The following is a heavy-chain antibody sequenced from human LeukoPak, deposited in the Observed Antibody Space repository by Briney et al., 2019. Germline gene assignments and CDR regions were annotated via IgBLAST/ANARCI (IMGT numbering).Heavy chain of an antibody. CDR2: IIPILGIA. J-gene: IGHJ5*02. Sequence: ASVKASCKASGGTFSSYTISWVRQAPGQGLEWMGRIIPILGIANYAQKFQGRVTITADKSTSTAYMELSSLRSEDTAVYYCARDECSGGSCYSGLWFDPWGQGTLVTVSS. CDR1: GGTFSSYT. D-gene: IGHD2-15*01. CDR3: ARDECSGGSCYSGLWFDP. V-gene: IGHV1-69*04.